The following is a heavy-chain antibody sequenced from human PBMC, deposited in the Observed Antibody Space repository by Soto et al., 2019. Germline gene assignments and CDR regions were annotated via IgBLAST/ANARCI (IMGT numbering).Heavy chain of an antibody. Sequence: ASVNVSCKVSGYTLTELSMHWVRQAPGKGLEWMGGFDPEDGETIYAQKFQGRVTMTEDTSTDTAYMELSSLRSEDTAVYYCAIWGSGYEAGRFDPWGQGPLVSVSS. CDR3: AIWGSGYEAGRFDP. D-gene: IGHD5-12*01. CDR1: GYTLTELS. V-gene: IGHV1-24*01. J-gene: IGHJ5*02. CDR2: FDPEDGET.